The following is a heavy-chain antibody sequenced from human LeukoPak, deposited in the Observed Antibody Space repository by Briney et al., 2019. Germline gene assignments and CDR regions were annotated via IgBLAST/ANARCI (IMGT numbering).Heavy chain of an antibody. CDR3: VKDLTSYALSPNDY. D-gene: IGHD4-17*01. J-gene: IGHJ4*02. CDR1: GFTFSSYG. CDR2: ISYDGSNK. V-gene: IGHV3-30*18. Sequence: PGGSLRLSCAASGFTFSSYGMHWVRQAPGKGLEWVAVISYDGSNKYYADSVKGRFTISRDNSKNTLYLQMNSLRAEDTAVYYCVKDLTSYALSPNDYWGQGTLVTVSS.